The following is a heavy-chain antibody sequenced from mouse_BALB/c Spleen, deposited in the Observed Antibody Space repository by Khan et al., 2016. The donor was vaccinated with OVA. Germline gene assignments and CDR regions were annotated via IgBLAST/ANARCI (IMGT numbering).Heavy chain of an antibody. CDR1: RYIFTSYW. D-gene: IGHD2-10*02. Sequence: VQLQESGTELVRSGASVMLSCKTFRYIFTSYWIHWVKQRSGQGLQWIARMYPGTGSTYYNEKFNGKATLTAEKASSTTYMQLSSLKSEDSAVYFCAREKSGNYWGAMDYWGQGTSVTVSS. V-gene: IGHV1S132*01. J-gene: IGHJ4*01. CDR2: MYPGTGST. CDR3: AREKSGNYWGAMDY.